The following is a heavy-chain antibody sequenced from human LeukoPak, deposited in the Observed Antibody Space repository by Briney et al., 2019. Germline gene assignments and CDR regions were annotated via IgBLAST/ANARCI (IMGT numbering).Heavy chain of an antibody. CDR1: GGSFSGYY. CDR2: INHSGST. D-gene: IGHD3-16*02. V-gene: IGHV4-34*01. Sequence: SETLSLTCAVYGGSFSGYYWSWIRQPPAKGLEWIGEINHSGSTNYNPSLKSRVTMSVDTSKNQFSLNLTSVTAADTAVYYCAREGGGSNRCLDWGQGTLVTVSS. CDR3: AREGGGSNRCLD. J-gene: IGHJ1*01.